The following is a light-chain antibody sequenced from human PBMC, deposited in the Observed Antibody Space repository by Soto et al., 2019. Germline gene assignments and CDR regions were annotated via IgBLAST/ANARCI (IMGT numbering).Light chain of an antibody. J-gene: IGKJ4*01. V-gene: IGKV3-20*01. CDR3: QQYSSSPPLT. Sequence: EIVLTQSPATLSSSPGERATLSCRASQSVSSSYLAWYQQKPGQSPRLLIYGASSRATGIPDRFSGSGSGTDFTLTISRLEPEDFAVYYCQQYSSSPPLTFGGGTKVDI. CDR2: GAS. CDR1: QSVSSSY.